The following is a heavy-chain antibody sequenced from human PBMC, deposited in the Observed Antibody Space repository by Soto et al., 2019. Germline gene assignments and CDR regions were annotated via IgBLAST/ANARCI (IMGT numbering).Heavy chain of an antibody. V-gene: IGHV3-30-3*01. Sequence: QVQLVESGGGVVQPGRSLRLSCAASGFTFSSYAMHWVRQAPGKGLEWVAVISYDGSNKYYADSVKGRFTISRDNSKNTLYLQMNSLRAEDTAVYYCARESYGELYFDYRGQGTLVTVSS. CDR3: ARESYGELYFDY. D-gene: IGHD3-10*01. J-gene: IGHJ4*02. CDR1: GFTFSSYA. CDR2: ISYDGSNK.